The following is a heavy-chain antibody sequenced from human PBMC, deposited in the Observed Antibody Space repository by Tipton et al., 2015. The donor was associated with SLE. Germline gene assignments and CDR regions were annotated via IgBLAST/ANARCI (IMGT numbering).Heavy chain of an antibody. J-gene: IGHJ4*02. V-gene: IGHV3-33*01. CDR1: GFTFSSYG. Sequence: SLRLSCAASGFTFSSYGMHWVRQAPGKGLEWVAVIWYDGSNKYYADSVKGRFTISRDNSKNTLYLQMNSLRAEDTAVYYCARGGYCSGGSCYDYWGQGNLVTVSS. CDR3: ARGGYCSGGSCYDY. D-gene: IGHD2-15*01. CDR2: IWYDGSNK.